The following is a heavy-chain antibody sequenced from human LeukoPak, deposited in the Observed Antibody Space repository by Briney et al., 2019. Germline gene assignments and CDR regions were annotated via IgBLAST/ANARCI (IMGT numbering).Heavy chain of an antibody. Sequence: ASVKVSCKASGYIFTSYGISWVRHAPGQGLEWMGWISTNKGNTNYAQRLQRRVTMHTDTSTSTAYMEVRSLRSDDTAIYYCVRDIQWRFDPWGEGPLVSVFS. CDR1: GYIFTSYG. CDR3: VRDIQWRFDP. D-gene: IGHD2-8*01. CDR2: ISTNKGNT. J-gene: IGHJ5*02. V-gene: IGHV1-18*01.